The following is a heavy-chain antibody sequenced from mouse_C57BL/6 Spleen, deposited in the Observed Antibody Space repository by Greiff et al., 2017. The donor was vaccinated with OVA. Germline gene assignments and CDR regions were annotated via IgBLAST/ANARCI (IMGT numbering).Heavy chain of an antibody. J-gene: IGHJ2*01. V-gene: IGHV1-26*01. CDR3: ARGLLHDFSYFDY. D-gene: IGHD2-3*01. CDR1: GYTFTDYY. CDR2: INPNNGGT. Sequence: EVQLQQSGPELVKPGASVKISCKASGYTFTDYYMNWVKQSHGKSLEWIGDINPNNGGTSYNQKFKGKATLTVDKSSSTAYMELRSLTSEDSAVYYCARGLLHDFSYFDYWGQGTTLTVSS.